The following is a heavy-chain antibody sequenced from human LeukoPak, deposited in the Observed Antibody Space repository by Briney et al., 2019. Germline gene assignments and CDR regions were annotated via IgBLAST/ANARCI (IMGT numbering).Heavy chain of an antibody. CDR2: IWYDGSNK. CDR1: GFTFSSYG. Sequence: GGSLRLSCAASGFTFSSYGMPWVRQAPGKGLEWVAVIWYDGSNKYYADSVKGRFTISRDNSKNTLYLQMNSLRAEDTAVYYCARGRYYDYAYYDYWGQGTLVTVSS. J-gene: IGHJ4*02. V-gene: IGHV3-33*01. D-gene: IGHD3-16*01. CDR3: ARGRYYDYAYYDY.